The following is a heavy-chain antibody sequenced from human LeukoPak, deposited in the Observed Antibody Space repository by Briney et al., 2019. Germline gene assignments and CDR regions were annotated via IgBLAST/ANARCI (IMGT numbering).Heavy chain of an antibody. V-gene: IGHV4-34*01. D-gene: IGHD1-26*01. J-gene: IGHJ4*02. CDR3: ARGYGSYLYYFDY. Sequence: PSETLSLTCAVYGGSFTGYYWSWIRQPPGKGLEWIGEINHSGSTNYNPSLKSRVTISVGTSKNQFSLKLSSVTAADTAVYYCARGYGSYLYYFDYWGQGTLVTVSS. CDR2: INHSGST. CDR1: GGSFTGYY.